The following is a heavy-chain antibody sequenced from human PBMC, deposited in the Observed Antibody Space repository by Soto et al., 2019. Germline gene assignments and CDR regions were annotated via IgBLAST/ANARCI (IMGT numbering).Heavy chain of an antibody. Sequence: QITLKESGPSPVKPTQTLTVTCTFSGFSLSNSGVGVAWIRQPPGKALEGLALIFGDNDKRYSASLKTRLTISKDTSKNQLGLTMTNMEPVDTATYYCAHCTLHDYGDYDPGTSHVFDSWGQGTLVTVSS. V-gene: IGHV2-5*02. D-gene: IGHD4-17*01. J-gene: IGHJ4*02. CDR2: IFGDNDK. CDR1: GFSLSNSGVG. CDR3: AHCTLHDYGDYDPGTSHVFDS.